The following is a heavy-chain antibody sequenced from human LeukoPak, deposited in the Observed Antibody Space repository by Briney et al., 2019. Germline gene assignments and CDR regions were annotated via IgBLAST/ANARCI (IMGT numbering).Heavy chain of an antibody. Sequence: PGGSLRLSCAASGFTVSSYYMSWVRQAPGKGLEWVSVISSGGDTNYADSVKGRFTISRDASKNTLYLQMNSLRAEDTAEYYCARRQYFAFDCWGQGTLVTVSS. V-gene: IGHV3-66*01. CDR3: ARRQYFAFDC. CDR2: ISSGGDT. CDR1: GFTVSSYY. J-gene: IGHJ4*02.